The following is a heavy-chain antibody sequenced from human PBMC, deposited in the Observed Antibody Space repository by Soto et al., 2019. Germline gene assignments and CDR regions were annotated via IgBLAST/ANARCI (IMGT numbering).Heavy chain of an antibody. D-gene: IGHD2-2*01. Sequence: VQLVESGGGLVQPGGSLRLSCAASGFNVSSTSMSWVRQAPGKGLEWVSVIYSGAGTHYAGSVKGRFTISRDTSKNTLYLQMNSLSVEETAVYYCAREGSGSSTSFDYWGQGTLDTVSS. J-gene: IGHJ4*02. CDR3: AREGSGSSTSFDY. V-gene: IGHV3-66*01. CDR2: IYSGAGT. CDR1: GFNVSSTS.